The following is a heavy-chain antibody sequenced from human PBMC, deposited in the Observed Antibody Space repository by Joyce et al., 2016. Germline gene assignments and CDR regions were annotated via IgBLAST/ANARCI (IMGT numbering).Heavy chain of an antibody. D-gene: IGHD2/OR15-2a*01. Sequence: EVVLVESGGGLAQPGRSLRLSCRTSGLNFGDYVITWFRQSPGRGLEWVSVIRSRLYGGTTEYAASVRDRFTISRDDSNSIAYLQMNSLKTEDTAVYYCSSRIPFMPRYGYWGQGILVTVSS. V-gene: IGHV3-49*03. CDR3: SSRIPFMPRYGY. CDR1: GLNFGDYV. J-gene: IGHJ4*02. CDR2: IRSRLYGGTT.